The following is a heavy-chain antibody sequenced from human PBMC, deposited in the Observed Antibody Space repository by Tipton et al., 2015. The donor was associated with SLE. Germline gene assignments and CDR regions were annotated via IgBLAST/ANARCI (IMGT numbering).Heavy chain of an antibody. Sequence: QLVQSGAEVQKPGASVKVSCKASGYTFTSYGISWERQAPGQGLEWMGWISAYNGNTNYAQKLQGRVTMTTDTSTSTAYMELRSRRSDDTAVYYWARSPGPAGEEDAFDIWGQGTMVTVSS. CDR1: GYTFTSYG. CDR2: ISAYNGNT. D-gene: IGHD3-16*01. J-gene: IGHJ3*02. CDR3: ARSPGPAGEEDAFDI. V-gene: IGHV1-18*01.